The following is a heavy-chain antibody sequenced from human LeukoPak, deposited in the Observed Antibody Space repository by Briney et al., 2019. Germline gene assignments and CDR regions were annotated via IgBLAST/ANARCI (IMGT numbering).Heavy chain of an antibody. Sequence: SETLSLTCTVSGGSISSSSYYWGWIRQPPGKGLEWIGSIYYSRSTYYNPSLKSRVTISVDTSRNQFSLKLSSVTAADTAVYYCARLTRANQQLVWGFDYWGQGTLVTVSS. CDR2: IYYSRST. D-gene: IGHD6-13*01. CDR3: ARLTRANQQLVWGFDY. J-gene: IGHJ4*02. V-gene: IGHV4-39*01. CDR1: GGSISSSSYY.